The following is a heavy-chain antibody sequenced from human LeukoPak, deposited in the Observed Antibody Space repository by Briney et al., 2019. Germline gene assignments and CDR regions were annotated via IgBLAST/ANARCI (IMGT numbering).Heavy chain of an antibody. V-gene: IGHV3-21*01. J-gene: IGHJ4*02. D-gene: IGHD2-2*01. CDR2: ISGSSSYI. CDR3: ARDDFGVVVPAVTESFDY. Sequence: GGSLRLSCAASGFTFSSYSMNWVRQAPGKGLEWVSSISGSSSYIYYADSVKGRFTISRDNAKNSLYLQMNSLRAEDTAVYYCARDDFGVVVPAVTESFDYWGQGTLVTVSS. CDR1: GFTFSSYS.